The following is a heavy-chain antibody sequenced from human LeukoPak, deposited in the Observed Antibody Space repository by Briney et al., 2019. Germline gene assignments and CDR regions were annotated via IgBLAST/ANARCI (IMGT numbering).Heavy chain of an antibody. CDR2: ISYDGSNK. Sequence: TGGSLRLSCAASGFTFSNYAMHWVRQAPGKGLEWVAVISYDGSNKYYADSVKGRFTISRDNSKNTLYLQMNSLRAEDTAVYYCARIRKDDYGDSYYYYYCMDVWGQGTTVTVSS. V-gene: IGHV3-30-3*01. CDR1: GFTFSNYA. D-gene: IGHD4-17*01. J-gene: IGHJ6*02. CDR3: ARIRKDDYGDSYYYYYCMDV.